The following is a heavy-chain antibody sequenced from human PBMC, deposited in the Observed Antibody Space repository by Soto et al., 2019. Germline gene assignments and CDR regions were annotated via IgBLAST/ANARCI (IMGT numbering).Heavy chain of an antibody. CDR2: IYYSGNT. CDR3: ARAPSTMDSSGWYYFDY. V-gene: IGHV4-39*02. CDR1: GCSISINSYY. J-gene: IGHJ4*02. Sequence: PEETLSLTCTVSGCSISINSYYWGWIRQPPGKGLEWIGSIYYSGNTYYNPSLKSRVTISVDTSISTAYMELSRLRSDDTAVYYCARAPSTMDSSGWYYFDYWGQGTLVTVSS. D-gene: IGHD6-19*01.